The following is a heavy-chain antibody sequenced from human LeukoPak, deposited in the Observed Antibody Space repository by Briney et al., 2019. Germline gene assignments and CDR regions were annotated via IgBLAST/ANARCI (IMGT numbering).Heavy chain of an antibody. CDR2: IKQDGSER. CDR3: ARGGTRRPSPYDY. CDR1: GFTFSSFW. V-gene: IGHV3-7*03. Sequence: GGSLRVSCAASGFTFSSFWMNWVRQAPGKGLEWMANIKQDGSERNYVGSVKGRFTLSRDNTKNSVYLQMNSLRADDTAIYYCARGGTRRPSPYDYWGQGTLVTVSS. J-gene: IGHJ4*02. D-gene: IGHD1-14*01.